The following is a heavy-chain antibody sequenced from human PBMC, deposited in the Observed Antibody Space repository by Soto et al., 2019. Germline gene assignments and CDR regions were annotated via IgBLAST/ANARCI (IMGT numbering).Heavy chain of an antibody. CDR3: ARGPGITGTTIYYYYYGMDV. D-gene: IGHD1-7*01. Sequence: ASVNVSCKASVGTFSSYAISWVRQAPGQGLEWMGGIIPIFGTANYAQKFQGRVTITADESTSTAYMELSSLRSEDTAVYYCARGPGITGTTIYYYYYGMDVWGQGTTVTVSS. CDR1: VGTFSSYA. J-gene: IGHJ6*02. CDR2: IIPIFGTA. V-gene: IGHV1-69*13.